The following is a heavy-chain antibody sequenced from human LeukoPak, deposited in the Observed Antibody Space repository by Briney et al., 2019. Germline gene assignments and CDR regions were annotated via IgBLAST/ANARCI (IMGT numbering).Heavy chain of an antibody. J-gene: IGHJ5*02. CDR2: IYHSGST. D-gene: IGHD7-27*01. Sequence: SETLSLTCTVSGGSISSYYWSWIRQPPGKGLEWIGYIYHSGSTYYNPSLKSRVTISVDTSKNQFSLKLTSVTAADTALYYCARNELGRNWFDPWGQGTLVTVSS. CDR1: GGSISSYY. V-gene: IGHV4-59*04. CDR3: ARNELGRNWFDP.